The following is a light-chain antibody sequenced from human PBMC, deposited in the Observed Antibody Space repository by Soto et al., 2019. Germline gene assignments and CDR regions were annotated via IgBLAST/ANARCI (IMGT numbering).Light chain of an antibody. CDR3: VSYTSSTTDV. Sequence: QSALTQPASVSDSPGQSITISCTGTSSDVGGSNFVSWYQQHPGKPPKLIIYDVANRPSGVSNRFSGSKSGSTASLIISRLQTEDEADYYCVSYTSSTTDVFGTGTKGTV. CDR2: DVA. V-gene: IGLV2-14*03. CDR1: SSDVGGSNF. J-gene: IGLJ1*01.